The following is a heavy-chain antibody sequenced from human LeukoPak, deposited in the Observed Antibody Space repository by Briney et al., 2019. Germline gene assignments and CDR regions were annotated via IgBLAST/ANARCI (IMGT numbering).Heavy chain of an antibody. Sequence: GGSLRLSCAASGFTFSSYAMHWVRQAPGKGLEWVSHISSGGTTIYYADSVKGRFTISSDNAKNSLDLQMNSLRAEDTAVYYCAREFEGYYDSSGYLDYWGQGTLVTVSS. CDR3: AREFEGYYDSSGYLDY. V-gene: IGHV3-48*03. D-gene: IGHD3-22*01. CDR2: ISSGGTTI. CDR1: GFTFSSYA. J-gene: IGHJ4*02.